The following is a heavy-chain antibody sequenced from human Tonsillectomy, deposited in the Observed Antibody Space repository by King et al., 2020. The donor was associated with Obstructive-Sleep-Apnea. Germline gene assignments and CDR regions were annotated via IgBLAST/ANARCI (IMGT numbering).Heavy chain of an antibody. V-gene: IGHV3-30-3*01. CDR3: AGPGGSGSSNYYGLDV. CDR2: ISYDGSNK. Sequence: VQLVESGGGVVQPGRSLRLSCAASGFTFSSYPMHWVRQAPGKGLEWVAVISYDGSNKYYADSVKGRFTISRDNSKNTLFLQMNSLRAEDTAVYYCAGPGGSGSSNYYGLDVWGQGTTVSVSS. D-gene: IGHD3-10*01. J-gene: IGHJ6*02. CDR1: GFTFSSYP.